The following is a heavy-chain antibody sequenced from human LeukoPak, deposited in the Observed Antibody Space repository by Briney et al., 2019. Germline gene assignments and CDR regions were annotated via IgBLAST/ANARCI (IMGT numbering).Heavy chain of an antibody. Sequence: GGSLRLSCAASGFTFSSYGMHWVRQAPGKGLEWVAVIWYDGSNKYYADSVKGRFTISRDNSKNTLYLQMNSLRAEDTAVYYCARDLSRGGSSWYFDYWGQGTLVTVSS. CDR3: ARDLSRGGSSWYFDY. V-gene: IGHV3-33*01. D-gene: IGHD6-13*01. CDR1: GFTFSSYG. J-gene: IGHJ4*02. CDR2: IWYDGSNK.